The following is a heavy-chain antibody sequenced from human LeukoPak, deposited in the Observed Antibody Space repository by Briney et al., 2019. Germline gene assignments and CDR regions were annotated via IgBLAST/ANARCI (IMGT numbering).Heavy chain of an antibody. CDR3: ARDWPGISLHFDL. CDR1: GFTFNAYY. V-gene: IGHV1-2*02. Sequence: ASVKVSCKASGFTFNAYYIHWVRQAPGQGLEWMGWINPNTGDTNFAQKFQGRVAMTRDTSLSTAYVDLSRLTSDDTAVYYCARDWPGISLHFDLWGRGTLITVSS. J-gene: IGHJ2*01. D-gene: IGHD2-15*01. CDR2: INPNTGDT.